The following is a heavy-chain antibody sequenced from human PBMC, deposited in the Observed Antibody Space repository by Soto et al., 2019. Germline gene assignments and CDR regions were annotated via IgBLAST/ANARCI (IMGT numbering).Heavy chain of an antibody. V-gene: IGHV3-48*01. D-gene: IGHD2-2*01. J-gene: IGHJ4*02. CDR2: ISSSSSTI. Sequence: EVQLVESGGGLVQPGGSLRLSCAASGFTFSSYSMNWVRQAPGKGLEWVSYISSSSSTIYYADSVKGPFTISRDNDKKALYLQINSLRADDTAVYYCARGIGGQYQLLAFDYWGQGTLGIASS. CDR1: GFTFSSYS. CDR3: ARGIGGQYQLLAFDY.